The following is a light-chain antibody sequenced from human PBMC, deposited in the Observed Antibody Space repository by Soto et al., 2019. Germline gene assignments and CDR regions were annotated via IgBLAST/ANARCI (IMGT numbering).Light chain of an antibody. V-gene: IGKV3-15*01. J-gene: IGKJ4*01. Sequence: EIVMTQSPAALSVSPGERATLSCRASQSVSSNLAGYQQKPGQAPRLLIYGAATRAPDIPARFSGSGSGTELTLTISSLQSEDVAVYYCQQYNNWPLTFGGGTKVEIK. CDR3: QQYNNWPLT. CDR2: GAA. CDR1: QSVSSN.